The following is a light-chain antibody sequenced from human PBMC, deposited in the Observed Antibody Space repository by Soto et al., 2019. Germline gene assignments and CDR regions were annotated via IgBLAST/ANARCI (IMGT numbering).Light chain of an antibody. CDR1: QSVSSSY. CDR3: QQYNNWPTLT. V-gene: IGKV3-15*01. Sequence: ESVLTQSPGALSLSPGERAALSCRASQSVSSSYLAWYQQKPGQAPRLLIYGASTRATGIPARFSGSGSGTEFTHTISSLQSEDFAVYYCQQYNNWPTLTFGQGTKVDIK. CDR2: GAS. J-gene: IGKJ1*01.